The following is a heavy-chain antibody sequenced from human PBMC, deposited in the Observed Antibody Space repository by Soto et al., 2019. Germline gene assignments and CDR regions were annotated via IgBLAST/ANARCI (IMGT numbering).Heavy chain of an antibody. CDR2: INPNSGGT. D-gene: IGHD3-22*01. Sequence: ASVKVSCKASGYTFTGYYMHWVRQAPGQGLEWLGWINPNSGGTNYAQKFQGWVTMTRDTSISTAYMELSRLRSDDTAVYYCARATYYYDSSGPYYYYGMDFWGQGTTVTVSS. CDR3: ARATYYYDSSGPYYYYGMDF. CDR1: GYTFTGYY. J-gene: IGHJ6*02. V-gene: IGHV1-2*04.